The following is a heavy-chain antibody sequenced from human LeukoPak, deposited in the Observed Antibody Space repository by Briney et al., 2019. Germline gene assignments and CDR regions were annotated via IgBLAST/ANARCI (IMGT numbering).Heavy chain of an antibody. CDR1: GYTSTSFD. CDR3: ARRLGCANKTSCYNWFDP. D-gene: IGHD2-15*01. J-gene: IGHJ5*02. Sequence: ASVKVSCKASGYTSTSFDINWVRQATGQGPEWMGWMNPKSGNRGYAQKFQGRVTMTRNTSINTAYMELSSLRSEDTAVYYCARRLGCANKTSCYNWFDPWGQGTLVTVSS. CDR2: MNPKSGNR. V-gene: IGHV1-8*01.